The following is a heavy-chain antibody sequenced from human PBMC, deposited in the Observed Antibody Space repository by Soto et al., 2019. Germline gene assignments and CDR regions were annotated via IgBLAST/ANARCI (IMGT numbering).Heavy chain of an antibody. D-gene: IGHD2-15*01. V-gene: IGHV4-39*01. CDR2: ISYSGSP. CDR3: AALLGHCSGGTCFFRWFDP. J-gene: IGHJ5*02. CDR1: GGSISSESYF. Sequence: QLQLQESGPGLAKPSETLSLTCTVSGGSISSESYFWGWVRQPSGKGLEWVGTISYSGSPFFNPSLKRRATLSVDTSKNQFSLRLSAVTAADSAVYFCAALLGHCSGGTCFFRWFDPWGQGSLVTVSS.